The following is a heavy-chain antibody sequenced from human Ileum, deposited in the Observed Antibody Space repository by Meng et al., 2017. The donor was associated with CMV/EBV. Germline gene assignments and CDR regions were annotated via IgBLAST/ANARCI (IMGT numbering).Heavy chain of an antibody. J-gene: IGHJ5*02. D-gene: IGHD2-2*01. Sequence: QVQLQESGPVLVKPSETLSLTCTVSDGSIRSYYWSWIRQPPGKGLEWIGYIYYSGSTNYNPSLKSRVTISVDTSKNQFSLRLSSVTAADTAMYYCARDLGYCSSTSCRNWFDPWGQGTLVTVSS. CDR1: DGSIRSYY. V-gene: IGHV4-59*01. CDR2: IYYSGST. CDR3: ARDLGYCSSTSCRNWFDP.